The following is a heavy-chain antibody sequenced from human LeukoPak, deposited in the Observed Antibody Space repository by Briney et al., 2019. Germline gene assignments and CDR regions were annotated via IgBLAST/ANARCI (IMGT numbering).Heavy chain of an antibody. CDR2: IGWDDGK. CDR3: ARIASGTNFDY. CDR1: GFSLSTSGMR. J-gene: IGHJ4*02. V-gene: IGHV2-70*04. D-gene: IGHD1-1*01. Sequence: SGPTLVKPTQTLTLTCTFSGFSLSTSGMRVGWIRQPPGKALEWLARIGWDDGKFYSTSLKTRLTISKDTSKNQVVLTLTNVDPVDTATYFCARIASGTNFDYWGQGTLVTVSS.